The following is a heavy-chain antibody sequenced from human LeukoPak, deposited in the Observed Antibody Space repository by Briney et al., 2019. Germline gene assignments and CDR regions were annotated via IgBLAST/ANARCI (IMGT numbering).Heavy chain of an antibody. V-gene: IGHV4-38-2*02. CDR2: IYRSGST. CDR1: GYSIGSGYY. J-gene: IGHJ4*02. CDR3: ARRPSIAARRAFDY. D-gene: IGHD6-6*01. Sequence: PSETLSLTCTVSGYSIGSGYYWGWIRQPPGKGLEWIGHIYRSGSTYYNPSLKSRVTISVDTSKNQFSLKLSSVTAADTAVYYCARRPSIAARRAFDYWGQGTLVTVSS.